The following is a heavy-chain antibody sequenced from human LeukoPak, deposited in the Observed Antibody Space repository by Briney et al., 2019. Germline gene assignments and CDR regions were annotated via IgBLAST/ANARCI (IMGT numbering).Heavy chain of an antibody. CDR2: INPNSGGT. CDR1: GYTFTGYY. V-gene: IGHV1-2*02. Sequence: ASVKVSCKASGYTFTGYYMHWVRQAPGQGLEWMGWINPNSGGTNYAQKFQGRVTMTRDTSISTAYMELSRLRSDDTAVYYCARGRVEMATIVPSLDHWGQGTLVTVSS. CDR3: ARGRVEMATIVPSLDH. D-gene: IGHD5-24*01. J-gene: IGHJ4*02.